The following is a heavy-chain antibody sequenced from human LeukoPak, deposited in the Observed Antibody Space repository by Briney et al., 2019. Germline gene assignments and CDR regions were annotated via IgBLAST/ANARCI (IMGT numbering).Heavy chain of an antibody. J-gene: IGHJ1*01. CDR2: IRSKTDGGTT. Sequence: GSLRLSCAASGSTFRDAWMTWVRQAPGKGLEWVGRIRSKTDGGTTDYAVSVQGRFTISRDDSKNTLYLQMSSLKTEDTAVYYCAKHIYGVVSIQQWGQGTLVTVSS. D-gene: IGHD3-3*01. V-gene: IGHV3-15*01. CDR3: AKHIYGVVSIQQ. CDR1: GSTFRDAW.